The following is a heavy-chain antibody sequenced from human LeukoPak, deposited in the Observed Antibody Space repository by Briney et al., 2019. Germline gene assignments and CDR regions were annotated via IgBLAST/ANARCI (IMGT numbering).Heavy chain of an antibody. CDR1: GFTFSSYW. CDR2: IKQDGSEK. V-gene: IGHV3-7*01. J-gene: IGHJ5*02. Sequence: GGSLRLSCVASGFTFSSYWMNWVRQAPGKGLEWVANIKQDGSEKYYVDSVKGRFTISRDNAKNSLYLQMNSLRAEDTAVYYCARDRSAYWFDPWGQGTLVTVSS. CDR3: ARDRSAYWFDP.